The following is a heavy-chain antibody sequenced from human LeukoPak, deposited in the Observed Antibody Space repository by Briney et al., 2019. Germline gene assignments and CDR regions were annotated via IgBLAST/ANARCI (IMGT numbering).Heavy chain of an antibody. CDR1: GFTFSSYA. Sequence: GGSLRLSCAASGFTFSSYAMSWVRQAPGKGLEWVSSISGDGSITHYADSVKGRFTISRDNSQNTLSLQMSSLRAEDTAVYYCARVRSPTGTYSFDYWGQRTLVTVSS. CDR2: ISGDGSIT. J-gene: IGHJ4*02. D-gene: IGHD1-14*01. V-gene: IGHV3-23*01. CDR3: ARVRSPTGTYSFDY.